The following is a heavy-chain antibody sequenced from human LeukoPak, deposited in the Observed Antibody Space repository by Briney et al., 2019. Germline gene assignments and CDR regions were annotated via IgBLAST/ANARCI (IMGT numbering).Heavy chain of an antibody. CDR3: AKGGTGEVTNFDY. CDR1: GFTFSNYG. D-gene: IGHD3-16*01. CDR2: IRFDGNNK. Sequence: GGSLRLSCAASGFTFSNYGMHWVRQAPGKGLEWVSFIRFDGNNKYYADSVRGRFTISRDDSKNTLYLEMNGLRADDTAVYSCAKGGTGEVTNFDYWGQGTLATVSS. J-gene: IGHJ4*02. V-gene: IGHV3-30*02.